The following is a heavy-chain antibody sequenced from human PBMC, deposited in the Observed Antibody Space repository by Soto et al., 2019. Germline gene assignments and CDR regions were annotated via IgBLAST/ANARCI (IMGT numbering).Heavy chain of an antibody. J-gene: IGHJ6*01. CDR3: ARVGNDYSKSGMEG. V-gene: IGHV5-10-1*01. Sequence: VDSLKVSCTTSGYRFTTYLIRCVLKMPGKGLEWMGKIDPGGSDTTYSPSFQGHVTISLDKSINAAYLQWSSLKASDTAMYYCARVGNDYSKSGMEGCGQGTTVRVYS. CDR1: GYRFTTYL. D-gene: IGHD4-4*01. CDR2: IDPGGSDT.